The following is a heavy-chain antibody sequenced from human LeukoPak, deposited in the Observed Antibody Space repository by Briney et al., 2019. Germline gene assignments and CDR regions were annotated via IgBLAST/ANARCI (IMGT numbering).Heavy chain of an antibody. CDR3: ARGRQSSGYYRDFQH. V-gene: IGHV4-34*01. CDR1: GGSFSGYY. J-gene: IGHJ1*01. D-gene: IGHD3-22*01. Sequence: SETLSLTCAVYGGSFSGYYWSWIRQPPGKGLEWIGEINHSGSTNYNPSLKSRVTISVDTSKNQFSLKLSSVTAADTAVYYYARGRQSSGYYRDFQHWGQGTLVTVSS. CDR2: INHSGST.